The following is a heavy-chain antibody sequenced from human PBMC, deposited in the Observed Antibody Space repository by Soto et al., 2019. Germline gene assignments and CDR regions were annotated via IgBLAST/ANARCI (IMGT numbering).Heavy chain of an antibody. Sequence: PGGSLRLSCAASGFTFSDYAMSWVRQAPGKGLEWVSAISGSGGSTYYANSVKGRFTISRDNSERTVYLQMNSLRAEDTAIYFCAKDFYFDSSGYYSPWAQGTLVTVSS. CDR3: AKDFYFDSSGYYSP. D-gene: IGHD3-22*01. CDR2: ISGSGGST. CDR1: GFTFSDYA. J-gene: IGHJ1*01. V-gene: IGHV3-23*01.